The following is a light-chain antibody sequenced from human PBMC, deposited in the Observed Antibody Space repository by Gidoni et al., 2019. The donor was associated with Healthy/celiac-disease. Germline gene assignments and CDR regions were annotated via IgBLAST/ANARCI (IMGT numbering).Light chain of an antibody. CDR1: QSVLYSSNNKNY. V-gene: IGKV4-1*01. CDR3: QQYYSTKST. CDR2: WAS. Sequence: DIVMTQSPASLAVSLGERATINCKSSQSVLYSSNNKNYLAWYQQKPGQPPKLLIYWASTRESGVPDRFSGSGSGTDFTLTISSLQAEDVAVYYCQQYYSTKSTFGQGTKLEIK. J-gene: IGKJ2*02.